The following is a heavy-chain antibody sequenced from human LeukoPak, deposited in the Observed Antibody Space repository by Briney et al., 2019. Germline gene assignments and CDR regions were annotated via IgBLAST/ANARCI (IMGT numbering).Heavy chain of an antibody. CDR3: ARVVTWFDP. CDR1: GFTVSSSY. CDR2: ITGDGSGA. J-gene: IGHJ5*02. V-gene: IGHV3-74*01. Sequence: GGSLRLSCAASGFTVSSSYMSWVRQAPGKGLVWVSRITGDGSGADYADFVKGRFTISRDNAKNTLYLQMSSLTAEDTALYYCARVVTWFDPWGQGTLVTVSS. D-gene: IGHD5-18*01.